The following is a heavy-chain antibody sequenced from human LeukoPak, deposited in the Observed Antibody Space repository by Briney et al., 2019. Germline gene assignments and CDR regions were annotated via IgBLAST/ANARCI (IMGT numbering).Heavy chain of an antibody. D-gene: IGHD3-10*01. V-gene: IGHV3-21*01. Sequence: GGSLRLSCAASGFTFSSYTMNWVRQAPGKGLEWVSSISRSSSYIYYADSMKGRFTISRDNAKNSLDLQMNSLRAEDTAVYYCARGGGAYYYGSGSYYNAVYFDYWGQGTLVTVSS. CDR1: GFTFSSYT. CDR2: ISRSSSYI. CDR3: ARGGGAYYYGSGSYYNAVYFDY. J-gene: IGHJ4*02.